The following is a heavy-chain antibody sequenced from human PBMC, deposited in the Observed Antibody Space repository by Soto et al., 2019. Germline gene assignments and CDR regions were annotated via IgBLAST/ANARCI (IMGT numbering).Heavy chain of an antibody. V-gene: IGHV4-34*01. Sequence: QVQLQQWGTGLLKPSETLSLTCAVYGGSFSGYYWSWIRQPPGKGLEWIGENNHSGSTNYNPSLKSRVPLSVNPPKNQFSMKLSTVTAAATAVYYCASKRRYSQATCIADRGPGTLVTVSS. D-gene: IGHD5-18*01. J-gene: IGHJ4*02. CDR1: GGSFSGYY. CDR2: NNHSGST. CDR3: ASKRRYSQATCIAD.